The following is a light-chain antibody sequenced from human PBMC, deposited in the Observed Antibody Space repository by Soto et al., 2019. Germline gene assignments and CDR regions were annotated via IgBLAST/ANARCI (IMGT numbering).Light chain of an antibody. J-gene: IGKJ4*01. CDR1: QSVSSSY. CDR3: QQYRSAPKLT. Sequence: EIVLTQSPGTLSLSPGERATLSCRASQSVSSSYLAWYQQKPGQAPRLLIYGASRRATGIPDSFSGSGSGTDFTLTISRLELEDFAVYYCQQYRSAPKLTFGGGTKVEIK. V-gene: IGKV3-20*01. CDR2: GAS.